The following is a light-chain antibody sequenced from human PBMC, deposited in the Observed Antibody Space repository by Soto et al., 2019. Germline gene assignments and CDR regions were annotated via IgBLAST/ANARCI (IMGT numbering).Light chain of an antibody. CDR3: QQYFNTPIT. J-gene: IGKJ5*01. Sequence: DIVMTQSPDSLAVSLGERATINFKSSQSVLYSSNNKNYLAWYQQKPRQPPRLLIYWASTRESGVPDRFSGSGSGTDFTLTINSLQAADVAVYYCQQYFNTPITFGQGTRLEIK. V-gene: IGKV4-1*01. CDR2: WAS. CDR1: QSVLYSSNNKNY.